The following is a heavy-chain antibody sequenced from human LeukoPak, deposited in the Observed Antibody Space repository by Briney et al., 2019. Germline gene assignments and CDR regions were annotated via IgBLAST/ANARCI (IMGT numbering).Heavy chain of an antibody. Sequence: SETLSLTCTVSGDSISSGGYYWSWIRQPAGKGLEWIGRISSSGSTNYNPSLKSRVTISVDTSKNQFSLKLSSVTAADTAVYFCARGPYSYDSSGAFDIWGQGTMVTVSS. CDR3: ARGPYSYDSSGAFDI. CDR2: ISSSGST. J-gene: IGHJ3*02. V-gene: IGHV4-61*02. D-gene: IGHD3-22*01. CDR1: GDSISSGGYY.